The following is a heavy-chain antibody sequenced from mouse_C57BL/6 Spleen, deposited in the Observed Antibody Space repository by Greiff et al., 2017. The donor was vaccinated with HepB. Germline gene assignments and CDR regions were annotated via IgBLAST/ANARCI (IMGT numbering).Heavy chain of an antibody. CDR3: ARPGVDSYTFDY. CDR2: IYPSDSET. Sequence: QVQLQQPGAELVRPGSSVKLSCKASGYTFTSYWMDWVKQRPGQGLEWIGNIYPSDSETHYNHKFKDKATLTVDKSSSTAYMQLSSLTSEDSAVYNWARPGVDSYTFDYWGQGTTLTVSS. J-gene: IGHJ2*01. CDR1: GYTFTSYW. V-gene: IGHV1-61*01. D-gene: IGHD2-12*01.